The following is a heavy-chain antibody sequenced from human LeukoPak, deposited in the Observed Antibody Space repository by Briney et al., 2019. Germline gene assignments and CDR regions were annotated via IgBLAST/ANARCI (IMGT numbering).Heavy chain of an antibody. CDR1: GYTFTSYD. CDR3: AISRIRPDDYGGNSRGYFDY. Sequence: GASVKVSCKASGYTFTSYDINWVRQATGQGLEWMGWMNPNSGNTGYAQKFQGRVTITRNTSISTAYMELSSLRSEDTAVYYCAISRIRPDDYGGNSRGYFDYWGQGTLVTVSS. J-gene: IGHJ4*02. D-gene: IGHD4-23*01. CDR2: MNPNSGNT. V-gene: IGHV1-8*03.